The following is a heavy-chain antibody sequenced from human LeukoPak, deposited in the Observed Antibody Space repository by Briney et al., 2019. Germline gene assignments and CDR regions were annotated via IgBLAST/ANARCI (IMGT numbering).Heavy chain of an antibody. CDR2: IYHSGST. D-gene: IGHD3-22*01. V-gene: IGHV4-34*11. CDR3: ARDSGNYYDSSGYYHFDY. J-gene: IGHJ4*02. CDR1: GGSFSGYY. Sequence: SETLSLTCAVYGGSFSGYYWSWIRQPPGKGLEWIGSIYHSGSTYYNPSLKSRVTISVDTSKNQFSLKLSSVTAADTAVYYCARDSGNYYDSSGYYHFDYWGQGTLVTVSS.